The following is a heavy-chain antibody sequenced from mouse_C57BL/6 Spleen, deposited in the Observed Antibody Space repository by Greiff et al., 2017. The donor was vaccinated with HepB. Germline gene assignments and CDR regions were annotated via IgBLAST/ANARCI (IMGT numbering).Heavy chain of an antibody. CDR1: GYTFTDYY. Sequence: EVQLQQSGPELVKPGASVKISCKASGYTFTDYYMNWVKQSHGKSLEWIGDINPNNGGTSYNQKFKGKATLTVDKSSSTAYMELRSLTSEDSAVYYWERGEGLRKYYFDYWGQGTTLTVSS. CDR2: INPNNGGT. CDR3: ERGEGLRKYYFDY. D-gene: IGHD2-4*01. J-gene: IGHJ2*01. V-gene: IGHV1-26*01.